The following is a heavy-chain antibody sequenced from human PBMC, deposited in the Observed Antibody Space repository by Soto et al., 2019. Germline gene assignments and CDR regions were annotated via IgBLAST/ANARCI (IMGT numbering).Heavy chain of an antibody. CDR1: EFSFSSYA. CDR3: ARTFDTITYYFDY. Sequence: QVHLVESGGGVGQPGGSLRLSCAASEFSFSSYAMHWIRQTPGKGLEWVAVISFDGNIIHYADSVKGRFIISRDNSKNTLYLQMHSLSGEDTAVYYCARTFDTITYYFDYWGQGTLVTVSS. V-gene: IGHV3-30-3*01. D-gene: IGHD3-9*01. CDR2: ISFDGNII. J-gene: IGHJ4*02.